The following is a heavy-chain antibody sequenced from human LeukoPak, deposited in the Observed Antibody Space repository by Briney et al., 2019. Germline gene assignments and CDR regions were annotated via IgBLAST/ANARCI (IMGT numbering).Heavy chain of an antibody. CDR2: IYSSGST. Sequence: SETLSLTCTVSGGSISSYYWSWIRQPAGKGLEWIGRIYSSGSTNYNPSLKSRVTMSLDTSKNQFSLNLSSVTAADTAVYYCAKVDRNYNGHAFDIWGQGTMVTVSP. CDR1: GGSISSYY. CDR3: AKVDRNYNGHAFDI. D-gene: IGHD1-14*01. V-gene: IGHV4-4*07. J-gene: IGHJ3*02.